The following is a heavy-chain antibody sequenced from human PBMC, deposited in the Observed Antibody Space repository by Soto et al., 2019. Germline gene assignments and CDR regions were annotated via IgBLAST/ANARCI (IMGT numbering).Heavy chain of an antibody. D-gene: IGHD2-8*02. CDR1: GFTFSSYA. Sequence: SGGSLRLSCAPSGFTFSSYAMSWVRPAAGKGLEWVSAISGSGGSTYYADSVKGRFTISRDNSKNTLYLQMNSLRAEDTAVYYCAKDQSTDYWYYHGVDVWGQGTTVTVSS. CDR3: AKDQSTDYWYYHGVDV. CDR2: ISGSGGST. V-gene: IGHV3-23*01. J-gene: IGHJ6*02.